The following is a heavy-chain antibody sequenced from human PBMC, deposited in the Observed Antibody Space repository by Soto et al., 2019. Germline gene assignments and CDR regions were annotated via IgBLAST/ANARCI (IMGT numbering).Heavy chain of an antibody. V-gene: IGHV3-66*01. Sequence: GGSLRLSCAASGFTVSSNYMSWVRQAPGKGLEWVSVIYSGGSTYYADSVKGRFTISRDNSKNTLYLQMNSLRAEDTAVYYCARDLAVAGTGMDVWGQGTTVTVSS. CDR3: ARDLAVAGTGMDV. D-gene: IGHD6-19*01. J-gene: IGHJ6*02. CDR1: GFTVSSNY. CDR2: IYSGGST.